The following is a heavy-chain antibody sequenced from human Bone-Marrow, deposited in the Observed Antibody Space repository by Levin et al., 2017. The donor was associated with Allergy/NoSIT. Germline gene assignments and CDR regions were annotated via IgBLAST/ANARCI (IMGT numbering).Heavy chain of an antibody. CDR2: ISYDESHK. V-gene: IGHV3-33*05. CDR3: SRDRGEWGQFYLDS. D-gene: IGHD1-26*01. Sequence: GESLKISCAASGFTFSAYGMHWVRQAPGRGLEWVAVISYDESHKYYADSVKARFTISRDNSKKIHYLQMDSLGPEDTAVYYCSRDRGEWGQFYLDSWGQGILVTVSS. J-gene: IGHJ4*02. CDR1: GFTFSAYG.